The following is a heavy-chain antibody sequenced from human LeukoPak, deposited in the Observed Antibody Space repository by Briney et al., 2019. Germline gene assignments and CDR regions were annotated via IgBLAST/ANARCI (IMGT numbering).Heavy chain of an antibody. V-gene: IGHV3-72*01. CDR2: SRNKANSYTT. D-gene: IGHD5-12*01. J-gene: IGHJ4*02. CDR1: GFTFSDHY. Sequence: GGSLRLSCAASGFTFSDHYMDWVRQAPGKGLEWVGRSRNKANSYTTEYAASVKGRFTISRDDSKNSLYLQMNSLKTEDTAVYYCARVLGYSGYDLAYWGQGTLVTVSS. CDR3: ARVLGYSGYDLAY.